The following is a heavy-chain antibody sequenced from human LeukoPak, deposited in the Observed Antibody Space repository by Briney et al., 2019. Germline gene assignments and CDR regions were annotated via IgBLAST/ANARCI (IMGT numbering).Heavy chain of an antibody. J-gene: IGHJ5*02. D-gene: IGHD3-3*01. CDR3: ARVFSYPLRAPFDP. V-gene: IGHV4-39*07. CDR2: IFYSGST. Sequence: SETLSLTCTVSGGSISRSNYYWGWIRQPPGKGLEWIGSIFYSGSTNYNPSLKSRVTISVDTSKNQFSLKLSSVTAADTAVYYYARVFSYPLRAPFDPWGQGTLVTVSS. CDR1: GGSISRSNYY.